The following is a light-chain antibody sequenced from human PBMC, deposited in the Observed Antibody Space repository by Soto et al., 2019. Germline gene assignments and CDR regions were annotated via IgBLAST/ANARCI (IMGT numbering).Light chain of an antibody. CDR3: SSYTSSSTPYV. V-gene: IGLV2-14*01. CDR1: SSDVGGYNY. J-gene: IGLJ1*01. CDR2: DVS. Sequence: QSVLTQPASVSGSPGQSITISCTGTSSDVGGYNYVSWYQQHPGKAPKLMIYDVSNRPSWVSNRFSGSKSGNTASLTISGLQAEDEADYYCSSYTSSSTPYVFGTGTKLTVL.